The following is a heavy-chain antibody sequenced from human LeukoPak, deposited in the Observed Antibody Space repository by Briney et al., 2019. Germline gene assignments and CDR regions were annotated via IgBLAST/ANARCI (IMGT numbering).Heavy chain of an antibody. J-gene: IGHJ6*04. Sequence: GGSLRLSCAASGFTFSSYWMHWVRQAPGKGLVWVSRINSDGITTSYADSVKGRFTISRDNAKNSLYLQMNSLRAEDTAVYYCAELGITMIGGVWGKGTTVTISS. CDR2: INSDGITT. D-gene: IGHD3-10*02. V-gene: IGHV3-74*01. CDR3: AELGITMIGGV. CDR1: GFTFSSYW.